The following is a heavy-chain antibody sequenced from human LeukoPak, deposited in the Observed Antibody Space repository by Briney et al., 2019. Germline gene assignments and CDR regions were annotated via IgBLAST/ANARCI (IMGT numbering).Heavy chain of an antibody. V-gene: IGHV4-39*01. CDR3: ARLDPRGPDDY. Sequence: SETLSLTCTVSGSYISSSSYSWGWIRQPPGKGLEWIGNIYYTGTTYSNPSLKSRVTISVDTSKNQFSLKLTSVTAADTAVYYCARLDPRGPDDYWGQGTLVTVSS. CDR1: GSYISSSSYS. D-gene: IGHD2-2*03. J-gene: IGHJ4*02. CDR2: IYYTGTT.